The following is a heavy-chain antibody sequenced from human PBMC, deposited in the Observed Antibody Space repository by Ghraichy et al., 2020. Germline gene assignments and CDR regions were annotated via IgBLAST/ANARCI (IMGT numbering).Heavy chain of an antibody. D-gene: IGHD3-10*01. CDR3: ASSQVRGVFSYYFDY. CDR1: GGSISSYY. CDR2: IYYSGST. Sequence: SETLSLTCTVSGGSISSYYWSWIRQPPGKGLEWIGYIYYSGSTNYNPSLKSRVTISVDTSKNQFSLKLSSVTAADTAVYYCASSQVRGVFSYYFDYWGQGTLVTVSS. V-gene: IGHV4-59*01. J-gene: IGHJ4*02.